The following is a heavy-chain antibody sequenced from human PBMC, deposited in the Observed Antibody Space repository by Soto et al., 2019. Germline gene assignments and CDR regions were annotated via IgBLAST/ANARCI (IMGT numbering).Heavy chain of an antibody. D-gene: IGHD5-18*01. CDR1: GGSISSSNW. Sequence: QVQLQESGPGLVKPSGTLSLTCAVSGGSISSSNWWSWVRQPPGKGLEWIGEIYHSGSTNYNPSLKSRVTISVDKSKNQFSLKLSSVTAADTAVYYCASRGIQLRYRGDAWFDPWGQGTLVTVSS. CDR3: ASRGIQLRYRGDAWFDP. J-gene: IGHJ5*02. CDR2: IYHSGST. V-gene: IGHV4-4*02.